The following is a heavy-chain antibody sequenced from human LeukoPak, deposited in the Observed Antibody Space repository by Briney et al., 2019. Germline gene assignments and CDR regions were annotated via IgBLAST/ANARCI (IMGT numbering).Heavy chain of an antibody. J-gene: IGHJ4*02. CDR1: GFTFSSYA. V-gene: IGHV3-64*01. CDR3: ARGGSGDPFDY. CDR2: ISSNGGST. Sequence: GGSLRLSCAASGFTFSSYAMHWVRQAPGKGLEYVSAISSNGGSTYYANSVKGRFTISGDNSKNTLYLQMGSLRAEDMAVYYCARGGSGDPFDYWGQGTLVTVSS. D-gene: IGHD2-21*02.